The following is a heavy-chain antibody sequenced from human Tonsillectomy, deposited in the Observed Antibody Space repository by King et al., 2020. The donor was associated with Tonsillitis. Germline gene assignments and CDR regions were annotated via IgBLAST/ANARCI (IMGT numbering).Heavy chain of an antibody. CDR3: ARSVTDSYYYYYMDV. V-gene: IGHV1-69*01. CDR2: IIPIFGTS. D-gene: IGHD3-10*01. J-gene: IGHJ6*03. CDR1: GGTFSSYA. Sequence: VQLVESGAEVKKPGSSVKVSCKASGGTFSSYAISWVRQAPGQGLEWMGGIIPIFGTSDFVQKFQDRVTITADESTSTAYMELSSLRSEDTAVYYCARSVTDSYYYYYMDVWGKGTTVTVSS.